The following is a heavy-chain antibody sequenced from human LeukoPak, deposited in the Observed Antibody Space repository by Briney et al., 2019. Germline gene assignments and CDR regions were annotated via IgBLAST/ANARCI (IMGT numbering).Heavy chain of an antibody. J-gene: IGHJ4*02. CDR3: AKDMFEYYYDGQAGWLDY. D-gene: IGHD3-22*01. CDR1: GFTFSSYA. Sequence: GGSLRLSCAASGFTFSSYAMSWVRQAPGKGLEWVSAISGSGGSTYYADSVRGRFTISRDNSKNTLYLQMNSLRAEDTAVYYCAKDMFEYYYDGQAGWLDYWGQGTLVTVSS. V-gene: IGHV3-23*01. CDR2: ISGSGGST.